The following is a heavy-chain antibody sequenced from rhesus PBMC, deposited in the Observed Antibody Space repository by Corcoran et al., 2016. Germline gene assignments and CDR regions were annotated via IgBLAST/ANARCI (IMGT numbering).Heavy chain of an antibody. CDR2: ISNGGGST. V-gene: IGHV3S5*01. J-gene: IGHJ4*01. CDR3: ASYYR. CDR1: GFTFRSYG. D-gene: IGHD3-3*01. Sequence: EVQLVESGGGLVQPGGSLRLSCAASGFTFRSYGVSWVRQAPGKGLEWVADISNGGGSTYYADSVKGRFTISRDNSKNTLSLQMNSLRAEDTAVYYCASYYRWGQGVLVTVSS.